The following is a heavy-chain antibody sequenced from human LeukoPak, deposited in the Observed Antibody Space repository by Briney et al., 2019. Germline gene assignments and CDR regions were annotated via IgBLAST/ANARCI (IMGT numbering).Heavy chain of an antibody. V-gene: IGHV3-30*04. J-gene: IGHJ4*02. CDR1: GFAFSSYA. Sequence: QPGRSLRLSCAASGFAFSSYAMHWVRQAPGKGLEWVAVISYDGSNKYYADSVQGRFTISRDNAKNTVYLQMYSLRVEDTAVYYCAKEEVPNDYWGQGILVTVSS. CDR2: ISYDGSNK. CDR3: AKEEVPNDY.